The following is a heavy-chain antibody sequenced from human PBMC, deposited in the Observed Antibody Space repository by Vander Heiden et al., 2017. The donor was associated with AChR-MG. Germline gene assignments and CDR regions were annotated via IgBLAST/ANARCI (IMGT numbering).Heavy chain of an antibody. CDR3: ARDYCGGDCYSPSYYYYYYMDV. V-gene: IGHV4-30-4*01. Sequence: QVQLQESGPGLVKPSQTLSLTCTVPGGPISRGDYYGTWIRQPPGKGLEWIWYIYYSGSTYYNPSLKSRVTISVDTSKNQFSLKLSSVTAADTAVYYCARDYCGGDCYSPSYYYYYYMDVWGKGTTVTVSS. CDR1: GGPISRGDYY. CDR2: IYYSGST. J-gene: IGHJ6*03. D-gene: IGHD2-21*02.